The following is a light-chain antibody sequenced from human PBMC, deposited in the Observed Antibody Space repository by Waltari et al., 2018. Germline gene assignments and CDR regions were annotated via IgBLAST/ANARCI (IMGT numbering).Light chain of an antibody. V-gene: IGKV1-5*01. CDR2: DAS. CDR1: QKIDNY. Sequence: DIQMTQSPSTLSASVGHRVTITSRASQKIDNYLAWYQPKPGEAPKVMIYDASTLEPGVPSRFSGSGFGTDFSLTISSLQPDDFATYYCQQYNSDDWTFGQGTKVEI. J-gene: IGKJ1*01. CDR3: QQYNSDDWT.